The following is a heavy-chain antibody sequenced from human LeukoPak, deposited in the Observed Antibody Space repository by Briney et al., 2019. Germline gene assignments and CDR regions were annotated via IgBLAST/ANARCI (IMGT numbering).Heavy chain of an antibody. CDR3: ARSGSYSFYYYYYGMDV. D-gene: IGHD1-26*01. Sequence: SETLSLTCTVSGGSISSYYWSWIRQPPGKGLEWIGYIYYSGSTNYNPSLKSRVTISVDTSKNQFSLKLSFVTAADTAVYYCARSGSYSFYYYYYGMDVWGQGTTVTVSS. J-gene: IGHJ6*02. V-gene: IGHV4-59*01. CDR1: GGSISSYY. CDR2: IYYSGST.